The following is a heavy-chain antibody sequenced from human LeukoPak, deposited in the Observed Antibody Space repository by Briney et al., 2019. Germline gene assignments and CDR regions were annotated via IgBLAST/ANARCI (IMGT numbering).Heavy chain of an antibody. D-gene: IGHD6-6*01. V-gene: IGHV1-69*05. CDR2: IIPIFGTA. CDR3: ARGRPASCCPWRYSSSSNWFDP. CDR1: GGTFSSYA. Sequence: ASVKVSCKASGGTFSSYAISWVRQAPGQGLEWTGGIIPIFGTANYAQKFQGRVTITTDESTSTAYMELSSLRSEDTAVYYCARGRPASCCPWRYSSSSNWFDPWGQGTLVTVSS. J-gene: IGHJ5*02.